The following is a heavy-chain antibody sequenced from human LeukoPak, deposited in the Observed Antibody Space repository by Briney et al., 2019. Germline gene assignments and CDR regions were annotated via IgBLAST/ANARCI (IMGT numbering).Heavy chain of an antibody. CDR1: GFTFSSYG. D-gene: IGHD2-15*01. CDR2: TSSSDAGT. V-gene: IGHV3-23*01. J-gene: IGHJ4*02. CDR3: ARAPVTSCRGAFCYPFDI. Sequence: GRSLRLSCAASGFTFSSYGMHWVRQAPGKGLEWVSATSSSDAGTYHAESVRGRFTISRDNSKNTLYLQMNSLRADDAAVYYCARAPVTSCRGAFCYPFDIWGQGTLVTVSS.